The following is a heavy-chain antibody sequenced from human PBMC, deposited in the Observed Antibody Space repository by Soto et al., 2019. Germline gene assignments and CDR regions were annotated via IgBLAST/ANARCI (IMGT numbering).Heavy chain of an antibody. D-gene: IGHD3-10*01. Sequence: GGSLRLSCAASGFTFSGSAMHWVRQASGQGLEWVGRIRSKANSYATAYAASVKGRFTISRDDSKNTAYLQMNSLKTGDTAVYYCWVRGSGSDYDYWGQGTLVTVSS. CDR2: IRSKANSYAT. V-gene: IGHV3-73*01. J-gene: IGHJ4*01. CDR3: WVRGSGSDYDY. CDR1: GFTFSGSA.